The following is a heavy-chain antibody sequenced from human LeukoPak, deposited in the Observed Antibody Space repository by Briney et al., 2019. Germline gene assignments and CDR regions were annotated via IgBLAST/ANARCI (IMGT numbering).Heavy chain of an antibody. V-gene: IGHV3-30*02. D-gene: IGHD1-26*01. CDR1: GFTFSSYG. Sequence: PGGSLRLSCAASGFTFSSYGMHWVRQAPGKGLEWVAFIRYDGSNKYYADSVKGRFTISRDNSENTLYLQMTSLRAEDTAVYYCARTLRPGGYFAYYYGMDVWGQGTTVTVSS. CDR2: IRYDGSNK. CDR3: ARTLRPGGYFAYYYGMDV. J-gene: IGHJ6*02.